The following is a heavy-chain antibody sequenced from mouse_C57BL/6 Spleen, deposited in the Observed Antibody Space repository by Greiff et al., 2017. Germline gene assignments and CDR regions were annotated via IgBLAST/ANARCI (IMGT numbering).Heavy chain of an antibody. CDR3: ASGWLPSWFAY. CDR1: GYTFTDYN. Sequence: VQLQQSGPELVKPGASVKMSCKASGYTFTDYNMHWVKQSHGKSLEWIGYINPNNGGTSYNQKFKGKATLTVNKSSSTAYMERRSLTSEDSAVYYCASGWLPSWFAYWGQGTLVTVAA. J-gene: IGHJ3*01. D-gene: IGHD2-2*01. V-gene: IGHV1-22*01. CDR2: INPNNGGT.